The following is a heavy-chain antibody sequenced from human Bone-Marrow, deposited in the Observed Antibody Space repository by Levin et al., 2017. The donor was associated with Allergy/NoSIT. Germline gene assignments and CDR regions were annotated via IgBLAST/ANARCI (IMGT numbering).Heavy chain of an antibody. CDR1: GFALSSFW. D-gene: IGHD3-3*01. CDR2: IKQDGTEK. V-gene: IGHV3-7*01. J-gene: IGHJ4*02. Sequence: GGSLRLSCATSGFALSSFWMTWLRQAPGKGLEWVANIKQDGTEKNYLDSVKGRFTIARDNRKNSVYLQMSSLRVEDTAVYYCARDSRGQHRHGSDLWGRGTLVTVSS. CDR3: ARDSRGQHRHGSDL.